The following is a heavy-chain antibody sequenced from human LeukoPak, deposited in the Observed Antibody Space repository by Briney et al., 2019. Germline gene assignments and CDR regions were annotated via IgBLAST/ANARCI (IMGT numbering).Heavy chain of an antibody. V-gene: IGHV4-59*01. Sequence: SETLSLTCTVSGGSISSYYWSWLRQPPGKGLEWIGYIYYSGSTNYNPSLKSRVTISVDTSKNQFSLKLSSVTAADTAVYYCARAGETQLFDYWGQGTLVTVSS. CDR3: ARAGETQLFDY. CDR2: IYYSGST. CDR1: GGSISSYY. D-gene: IGHD1-1*01. J-gene: IGHJ4*02.